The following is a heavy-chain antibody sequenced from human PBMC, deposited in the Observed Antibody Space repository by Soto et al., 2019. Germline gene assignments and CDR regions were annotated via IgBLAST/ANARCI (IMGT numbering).Heavy chain of an antibody. CDR2: INQNGGQK. CDR1: GFRFTSSW. J-gene: IGHJ1*01. Sequence: EVQLVESGGGLVQPGGSLRLSCAASGFRFTSSWMSWVRQAPGKGLEWVAHINQNGGQKYYVDSAKGGFTISRDNAKTSLYLQMNSLRVEDTAVFYCVTWADAADEDYFHHWGQGTLVTVSS. V-gene: IGHV3-7*01. D-gene: IGHD3-16*01. CDR3: VTWADAADEDYFHH.